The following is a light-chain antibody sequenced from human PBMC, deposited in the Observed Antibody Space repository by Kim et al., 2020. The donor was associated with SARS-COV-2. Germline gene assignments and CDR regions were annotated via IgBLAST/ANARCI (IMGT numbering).Light chain of an antibody. CDR2: GAS. Sequence: WSPGERTTLSSRASQSVSISNLAWYQQKPGQAPRLVFYGASSRATGIPDRFSGSGSGTDFTLTISRLEPEDFAVYFCQQYSSTQLTFGGGSKLEV. V-gene: IGKV3-20*01. CDR1: QSVSISN. J-gene: IGKJ4*01. CDR3: QQYSSTQLT.